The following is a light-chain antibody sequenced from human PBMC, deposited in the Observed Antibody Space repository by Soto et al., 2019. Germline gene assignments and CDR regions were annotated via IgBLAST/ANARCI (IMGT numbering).Light chain of an antibody. CDR1: QSVSID. J-gene: IGKJ4*01. CDR2: GAS. Sequence: EIVMTQSPATLSVSPGERATLSCRASQSVSIDLAWYQQTPGQAPRLLIYGASTRATGIPVRFSGSASGTEFTLTISSLQSEDFTVYYCHQYSRSPVTFSPLTFGGGSKVEI. V-gene: IGKV3-15*01. CDR3: HQYSRSPVTFSPLT.